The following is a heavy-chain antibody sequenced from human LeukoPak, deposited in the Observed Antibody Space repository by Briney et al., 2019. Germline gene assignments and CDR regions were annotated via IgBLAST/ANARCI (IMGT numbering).Heavy chain of an antibody. CDR3: ARHTPQYYDFWSGSTSSYYFDY. D-gene: IGHD3-3*01. J-gene: IGHJ4*02. V-gene: IGHV3-33*01. CDR2: MWNDGTKT. Sequence: GGSLRLSCAASGFNFSSYGMHWVRQAPGKGLEWVAVMWNDGTKTYYVDSVKGRFTISRDNSKNTLYLQMNNLRAEDTAVYYCARHTPQYYDFWSGSTSSYYFDYWGQGTLVTVSS. CDR1: GFNFSSYG.